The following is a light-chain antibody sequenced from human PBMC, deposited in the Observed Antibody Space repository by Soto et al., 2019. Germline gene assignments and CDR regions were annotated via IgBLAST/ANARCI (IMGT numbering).Light chain of an antibody. CDR2: GAY. Sequence: DIQMTQSPSSLSASVGDRVTITCRASQTISSYLNWYQQKPGKAPKLLIYGAYSLQRGVPSRFSGSGSGTDFTLTISSLQPEDFATYYCQQSYSTPCTFGQGTKLEIK. J-gene: IGKJ2*02. V-gene: IGKV1-39*01. CDR3: QQSYSTPCT. CDR1: QTISSY.